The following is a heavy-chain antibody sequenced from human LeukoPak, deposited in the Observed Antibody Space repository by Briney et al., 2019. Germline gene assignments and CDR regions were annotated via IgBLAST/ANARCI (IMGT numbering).Heavy chain of an antibody. CDR1: GITFSDHY. CDR3: AKEGVVGPQTYYYGSGSYYTT. V-gene: IGHV3-11*04. J-gene: IGHJ5*02. D-gene: IGHD3-10*01. CDR2: ISSGGDSI. Sequence: PGGSLRLSCAASGITFSDHYMSWIRQAPGKGLEWLSYISSGGDSIYYADSVKGRFTISRDNAKNSVSLQMNSLRAEDTAVYYCAKEGVVGPQTYYYGSGSYYTTWGQGTLVTVSS.